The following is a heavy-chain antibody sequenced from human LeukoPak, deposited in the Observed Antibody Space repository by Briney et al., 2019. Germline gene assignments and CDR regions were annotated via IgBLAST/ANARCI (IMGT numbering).Heavy chain of an antibody. CDR2: INPSGGST. D-gene: IGHD2-15*01. Sequence: ASVKVSRKASGYTFTSYYMHWVRQAPGQGLEWMGIINPSGGSTSYAQKFQGRVTMTRDMSTSTVYMELSSLRSEDTAVYYCARDRRYCSGGSCPHIDYWGQGTLVTVSS. V-gene: IGHV1-46*01. J-gene: IGHJ4*02. CDR3: ARDRRYCSGGSCPHIDY. CDR1: GYTFTSYY.